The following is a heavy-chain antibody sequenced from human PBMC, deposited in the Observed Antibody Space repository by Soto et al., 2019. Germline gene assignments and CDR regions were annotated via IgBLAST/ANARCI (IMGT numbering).Heavy chain of an antibody. Sequence: GGSLRLSCAASGFILSDYWMNWVRQAPGRGLEWVANIGVDESDKYYRGSVSGRFTLFRDNAKNSLDLQLNDLRADDTAVYYCGGEAXPETSGFDIWGQGTLVTVSS. D-gene: IGHD4-17*01. V-gene: IGHV3-7*04. CDR1: GFILSDYW. J-gene: IGHJ3*02. CDR3: GGEAXPETSGFDI. CDR2: IGVDESDK.